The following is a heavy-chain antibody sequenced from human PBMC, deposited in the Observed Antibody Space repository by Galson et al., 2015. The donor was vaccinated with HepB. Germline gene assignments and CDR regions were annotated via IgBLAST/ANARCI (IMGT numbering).Heavy chain of an antibody. Sequence: SLRLSCAASGFTFSSYWMHWVRQAPGKGLVWVSRINSDGSSTSYADSVKGRFTISRDNAENTLYLQMNSLRAEDTAVYYCAREVVAVAGYYYYGMDVWGQGTTVTVSS. CDR2: INSDGSST. J-gene: IGHJ6*02. CDR1: GFTFSSYW. CDR3: AREVVAVAGYYYYGMDV. V-gene: IGHV3-74*01. D-gene: IGHD6-19*01.